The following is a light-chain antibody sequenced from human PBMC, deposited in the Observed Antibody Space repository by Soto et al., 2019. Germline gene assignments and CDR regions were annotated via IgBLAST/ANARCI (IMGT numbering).Light chain of an antibody. CDR2: AAS. Sequence: TVMTQSPATLSVSPGERATLSCRASQSVSGDLAWYQQKPGQAPRLLIFAASTRATSVPARFTGSRSGTDFTLTINRLEPQDFAVYYCQQYGRSITFGQGTRLEIK. CDR3: QQYGRSIT. CDR1: QSVSGD. J-gene: IGKJ5*01. V-gene: IGKV3-15*01.